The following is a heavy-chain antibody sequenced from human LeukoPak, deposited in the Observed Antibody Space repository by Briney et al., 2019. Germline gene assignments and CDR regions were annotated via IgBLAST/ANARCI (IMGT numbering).Heavy chain of an antibody. V-gene: IGHV3-7*01. Sequence: EGSLRLSCAASGFTFSSYWMSWVRQAPGKGLEWVANIKQDGSEKYYVDSVKGRFTISRGNAKNSLYLQMNSLRAEDTAVYYCAMGDSSGYYPYYFDYWGQGTLVTVSS. D-gene: IGHD3-22*01. CDR1: GFTFSSYW. J-gene: IGHJ4*02. CDR3: AMGDSSGYYPYYFDY. CDR2: IKQDGSEK.